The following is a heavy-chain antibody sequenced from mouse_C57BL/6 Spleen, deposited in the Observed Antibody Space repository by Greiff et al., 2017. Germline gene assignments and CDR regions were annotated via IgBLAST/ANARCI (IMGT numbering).Heavy chain of an antibody. Sequence: QVQLKESGPELVKPGASVKISCKASGYAFSSSWMNWVKQRPGKGLEWIGRIYPGDGDTNYNGKFKGKATLTADKSSSTAYMQLSSLTSEDSAVYFCARGIWGDYWGQGTTLTVSS. CDR2: IYPGDGDT. D-gene: IGHD1-1*02. CDR3: ARGIWGDY. J-gene: IGHJ2*01. V-gene: IGHV1-82*01. CDR1: GYAFSSSW.